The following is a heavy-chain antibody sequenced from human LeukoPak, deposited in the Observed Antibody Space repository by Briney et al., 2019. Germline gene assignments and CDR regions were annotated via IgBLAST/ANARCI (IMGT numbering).Heavy chain of an antibody. V-gene: IGHV1-18*01. J-gene: IGHJ4*01. CDR2: ISAYNGNT. CDR1: GYTFTSYG. D-gene: IGHD5-12*01. CDR3: ARVDGGGYEKYYFDY. Sequence: ASVKVSCKASGYTFTSYGISWVRQAPGQGLEWMGWISAYNGNTNYAQKLQGRVTMTTDTSTSTAYMELRSLRSEDTAVYYCARVDGGGYEKYYFDYWGQEPWSPSPQ.